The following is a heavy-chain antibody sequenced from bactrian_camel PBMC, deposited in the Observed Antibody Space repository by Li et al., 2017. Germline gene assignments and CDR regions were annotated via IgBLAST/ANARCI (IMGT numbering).Heavy chain of an antibody. CDR2: SSARTTSA. V-gene: IGHV3S63*01. Sequence: MGWFRQAPGKEREGVALSSARTTSAVYADSVQGRFTISRDNAKNPVYLQMNRLKPEDTAVYYCAASAVNLIFFFNDTATTEIYT. D-gene: IGHD2*01.